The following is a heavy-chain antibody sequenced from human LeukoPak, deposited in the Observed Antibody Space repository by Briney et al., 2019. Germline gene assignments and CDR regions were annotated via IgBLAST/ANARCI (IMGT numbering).Heavy chain of an antibody. V-gene: IGHV3-30*04. J-gene: IGHJ4*02. CDR1: GFTFITYA. CDR3: ARDPMADFDY. Sequence: GGSLRLSCAASGFTFITYAMHWVRQAPGKGLEWVAVISSDGRNKTYADSVKGRFTISRDSFQNTLFLQMNSLRTEDTAVYYCARDPMADFDYRGQGTLGTVSS. D-gene: IGHD2-8*01. CDR2: ISSDGRNK.